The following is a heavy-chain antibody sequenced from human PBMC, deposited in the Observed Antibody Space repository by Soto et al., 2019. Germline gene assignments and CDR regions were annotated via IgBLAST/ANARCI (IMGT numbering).Heavy chain of an antibody. J-gene: IGHJ4*02. Sequence: ASVKVSCKASGGTFSTYGMNWVRQAPGQGLEWMGWVDPNGGGSNSAQKFQGSVTMTWDTSITTAYLDLTRLTTNDTATYFCATWVDYGDFEGFDFWGQGTLVTVSS. CDR2: VDPNGGGS. CDR3: ATWVDYGDFEGFDF. V-gene: IGHV1-2*04. CDR1: GGTFSTYG. D-gene: IGHD4-17*01.